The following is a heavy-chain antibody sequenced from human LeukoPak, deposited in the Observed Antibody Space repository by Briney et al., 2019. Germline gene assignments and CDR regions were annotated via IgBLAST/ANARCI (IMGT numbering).Heavy chain of an antibody. CDR2: IIPILGIA. CDR3: ATVRRDYGDYYFDY. CDR1: GGTFSSYA. D-gene: IGHD4-17*01. V-gene: IGHV1-69*04. J-gene: IGHJ4*02. Sequence: SVKVSFKASGGTFSSYAISWVRQAPGQGLEWMGRIIPILGIANYAQKFRGRVTITADKSTSTDYMELRSLRSEDTAVYYCATVRRDYGDYYFDYWGQGTLVTVSS.